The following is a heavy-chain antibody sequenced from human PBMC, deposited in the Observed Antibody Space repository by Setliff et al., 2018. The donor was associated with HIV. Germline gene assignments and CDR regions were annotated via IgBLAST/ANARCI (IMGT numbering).Heavy chain of an antibody. CDR2: INPNTGGT. D-gene: IGHD3-22*01. CDR1: GYTFTSYY. CDR3: ARDFTYDYDSSGPG. V-gene: IGHV1-2*06. Sequence: ASMKVSCKASGYTFTSYYMHWVRQAPGQGLEWMGRINPNTGGTDYAQKFQGRVTMTGDTSISTAYMELSRLRSDDTAVYYCARDFTYDYDSSGPGWGQGTLVTVSS. J-gene: IGHJ4*02.